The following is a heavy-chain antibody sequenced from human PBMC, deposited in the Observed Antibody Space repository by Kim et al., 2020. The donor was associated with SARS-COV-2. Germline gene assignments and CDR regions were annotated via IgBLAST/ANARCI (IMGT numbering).Heavy chain of an antibody. V-gene: IGHV3-30-3*01. Sequence: GGSLRLSCAASGFTFSSYAMHWVRQAPGKGLEWVAVISYDGSNKYYADSVKGRFTISRDNSKNTLYLQMNSLRAEDTAVYYCARDLELETSYYYYYGMDVWGQGTTVTVSS. CDR3: ARDLELETSYYYYYGMDV. J-gene: IGHJ6*02. D-gene: IGHD1-1*01. CDR2: ISYDGSNK. CDR1: GFTFSSYA.